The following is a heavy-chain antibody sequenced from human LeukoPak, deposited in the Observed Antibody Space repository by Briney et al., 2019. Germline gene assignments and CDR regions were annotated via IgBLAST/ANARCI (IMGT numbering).Heavy chain of an antibody. CDR3: ARGFRIWGSYYDY. V-gene: IGHV4-34*01. CDR1: GGSFSGYY. D-gene: IGHD3-16*01. CDR2: INHSGST. Sequence: PSETLSLTCAVYGGSFSGYYWSWIRQPPGKGLEWIGEINHSGSTNYNPSLKSRVTISVDTSKNQFSLKLSSVTAADTAVYYCARGFRIWGSYYDYWGQGTLVTVSS. J-gene: IGHJ4*02.